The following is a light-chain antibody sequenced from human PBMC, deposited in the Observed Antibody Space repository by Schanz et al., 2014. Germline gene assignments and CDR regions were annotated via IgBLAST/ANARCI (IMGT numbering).Light chain of an antibody. J-gene: IGKJ1*01. CDR2: GAS. V-gene: IGKV3-11*01. CDR3: QHRSKWPGA. CDR1: HSVTSN. Sequence: EILITQSPATLSVSPGQRATLSCRASHSVTSNLAWYQQKPGQAPRLLIYGASTRATGVPDRFSGSGSGTDFTLTISSLEPEDFAVYYCQHRSKWPGAFGQGTKVEIK.